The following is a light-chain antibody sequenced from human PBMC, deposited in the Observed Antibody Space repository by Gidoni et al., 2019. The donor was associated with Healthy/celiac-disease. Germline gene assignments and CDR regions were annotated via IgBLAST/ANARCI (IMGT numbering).Light chain of an antibody. V-gene: IGKV1-39*01. Sequence: DRVTITCRASQSISSYLNWYQQTPGKAPKLLIYAASNLQSGVPSRFGGSGSGTDFTLTLSSLQPEDFATYYCQQSHSTPWTFGQGTKVKIK. CDR3: QQSHSTPWT. J-gene: IGKJ1*01. CDR2: AAS. CDR1: QSISSY.